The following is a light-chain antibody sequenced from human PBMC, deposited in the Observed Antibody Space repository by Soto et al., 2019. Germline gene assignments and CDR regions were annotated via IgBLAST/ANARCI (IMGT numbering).Light chain of an antibody. CDR1: SSNIGAGYD. CDR3: QSYDSSLRDVV. Sequence: QSVLTHPPSVSGAPGQSVTISCTGSSSNIGAGYDVHWYQQLPGTAPKLLIYGNSNRPSGVPDRFSGSKSGTSASLAIAGLQAEDEAAYYCQSYDSSLRDVVFGGGTKVTVL. J-gene: IGLJ2*01. CDR2: GNS. V-gene: IGLV1-40*01.